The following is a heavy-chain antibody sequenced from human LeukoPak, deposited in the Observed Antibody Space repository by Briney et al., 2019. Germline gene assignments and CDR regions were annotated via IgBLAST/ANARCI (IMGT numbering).Heavy chain of an antibody. D-gene: IGHD3-22*01. CDR1: GYTFTGYY. J-gene: IGHJ3*02. V-gene: IGHV1-46*01. CDR3: ARVYYYDSSGYYSRPLAPWGAFDI. Sequence: ASVKVSCKASGYTFTGYYMHWVRQAPGQGLEWMGIINPSGGSTSYAQKFQGRVTMTRDTSTSTVYMELSSLRSEDTAVYYCARVYYYDSSGYYSRPLAPWGAFDIWGQGTMVTVSS. CDR2: INPSGGST.